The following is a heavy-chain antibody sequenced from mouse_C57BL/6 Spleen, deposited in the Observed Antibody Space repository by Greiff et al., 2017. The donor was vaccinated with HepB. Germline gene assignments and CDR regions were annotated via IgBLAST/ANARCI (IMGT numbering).Heavy chain of an antibody. Sequence: EVMLVESGEGLVKPGGSLKLSCAASGFTFSSYAMSWVRQTPEKRLEWVAYISSGGDYIYYADTVKGRFTISRDNARNTLYLQMSSLKSEDTAMYYCTRGGGSPHWYFDVWGTGTTVTVSS. CDR1: GFTFSSYA. D-gene: IGHD1-1*01. CDR3: TRGGGSPHWYFDV. CDR2: ISSGGDYI. J-gene: IGHJ1*03. V-gene: IGHV5-9-1*02.